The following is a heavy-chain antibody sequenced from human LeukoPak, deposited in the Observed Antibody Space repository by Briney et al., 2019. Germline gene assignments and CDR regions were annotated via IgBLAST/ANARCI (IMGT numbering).Heavy chain of an antibody. V-gene: IGHV1-8*02. D-gene: IGHD3-3*01. J-gene: IGHJ3*02. CDR2: MNPNSGNT. Sequence: ASVKVSCKASGYTFTSYYMHWVRQAPGQGLEWMGWMNPNSGNTGYAQKFQGRVTMTRNTSIGTAYMELSSLRSEDTAVYYCARGDYDFWSGYYLLGAFDIWGQGTMVTVSS. CDR3: ARGDYDFWSGYYLLGAFDI. CDR1: GYTFTSYY.